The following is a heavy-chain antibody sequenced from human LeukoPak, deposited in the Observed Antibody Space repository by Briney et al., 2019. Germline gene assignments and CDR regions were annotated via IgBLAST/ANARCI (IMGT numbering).Heavy chain of an antibody. J-gene: IGHJ4*02. D-gene: IGHD6-13*01. CDR3: ARGRGIAAAPFDY. Sequence: SVKVSCKASGGTFSSYTISWVRQAPGQGLEWMGGIIPIFGTANYAQKFQGRVTITADKSTSTAYMELSSLRSEDTAVYYCARGRGIAAAPFDYWGQGTLVTVSS. CDR1: GGTFSSYT. V-gene: IGHV1-69*06. CDR2: IIPIFGTA.